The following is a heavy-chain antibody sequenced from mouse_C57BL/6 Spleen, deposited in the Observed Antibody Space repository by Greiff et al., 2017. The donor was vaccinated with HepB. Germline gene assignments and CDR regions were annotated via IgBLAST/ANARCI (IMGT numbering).Heavy chain of an antibody. CDR2: IDPPDSYT. CDR3: ARWFYESAMDY. CDR1: GYTFTSYW. Sequence: VQLQQPGAELVKPGASVKLSCKASGYTFTSYWMQWVKQRPGQGLEWIGEIDPPDSYTNYNQKFKGKATLTVDTSSSTAYMQLSSLTSEDSAVYYCARWFYESAMDYWGQGTSVTVSS. D-gene: IGHD1-1*01. V-gene: IGHV1-50*01. J-gene: IGHJ4*01.